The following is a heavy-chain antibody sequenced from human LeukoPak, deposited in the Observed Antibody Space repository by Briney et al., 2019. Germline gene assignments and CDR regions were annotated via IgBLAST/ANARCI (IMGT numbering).Heavy chain of an antibody. Sequence: PSETLSLTCTVSGGSISSSPYYWGWIRQPPGKGLEWIGNIYYSGSTYYNPSLKARVTISVDTSKNQFSLKLTSVTAADTAVYYCARHASVDGNWPRPLDYWGQGSLVTVSS. CDR1: GGSISSSPYY. D-gene: IGHD6-19*01. J-gene: IGHJ4*02. V-gene: IGHV4-39*01. CDR2: IYYSGST. CDR3: ARHASVDGNWPRPLDY.